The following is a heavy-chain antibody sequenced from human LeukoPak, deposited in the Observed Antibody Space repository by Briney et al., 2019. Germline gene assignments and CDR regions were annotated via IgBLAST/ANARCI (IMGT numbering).Heavy chain of an antibody. CDR1: GGSISSSSYY. Sequence: SETLSLTCTVSGGSISSSSYYWGWIRQPPGKGLEWIGSIYYSGSTYYNPSLKSRVTISVDTSKNQFSLKLSSVTAADTAVYYWARGGLSSSSRVRGLFDYWGQGTLVTVSS. J-gene: IGHJ4*02. CDR3: ARGGLSSSSRVRGLFDY. CDR2: IYYSGST. V-gene: IGHV4-39*07. D-gene: IGHD6-6*01.